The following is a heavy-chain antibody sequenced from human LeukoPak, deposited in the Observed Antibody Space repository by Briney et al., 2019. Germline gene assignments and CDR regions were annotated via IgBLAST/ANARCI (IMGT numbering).Heavy chain of an antibody. CDR1: GFTVSSNY. Sequence: GGSLRLSCAASGFTVSSNYMSWVRQAPGKGLEWVSVIYSGGSTYYADSVKGRFTVSRDNSKNTLYLQMNSLRAEDTAVYYCARDRREVVPAAMTITYYYYMDVWGKGTTVTISS. CDR3: ARDRREVVPAAMTITYYYYMDV. CDR2: IYSGGST. V-gene: IGHV3-53*01. J-gene: IGHJ6*03. D-gene: IGHD2-2*01.